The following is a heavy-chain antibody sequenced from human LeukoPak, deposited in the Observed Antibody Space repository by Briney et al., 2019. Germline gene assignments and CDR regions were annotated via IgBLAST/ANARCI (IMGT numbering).Heavy chain of an antibody. CDR3: ARGPDTTSWTAEYFQH. CDR2: MNPHRGDA. V-gene: IGHV1-8*02. Sequence: GASVKVSCKASGYTFTSYGISWVRQATGQGPEWMGWMNPHRGDAASPQRFRGRVSMTWDISISTAYLELSGLTYDDTAVYYCARGPDTTSWTAEYFQHWGQGTLVTVSS. D-gene: IGHD3/OR15-3a*01. J-gene: IGHJ1*01. CDR1: GYTFTSYG.